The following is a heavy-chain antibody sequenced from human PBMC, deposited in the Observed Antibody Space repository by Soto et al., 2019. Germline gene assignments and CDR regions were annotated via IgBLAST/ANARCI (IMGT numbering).Heavy chain of an antibody. CDR2: ISYDGSNK. CDR3: VKLDGGQQLASPFDY. J-gene: IGHJ4*02. CDR1: GFTFSSYG. V-gene: IGHV3-30*18. D-gene: IGHD6-13*01. Sequence: PGGSLRLSCAASGFTFSSYGMHWVRQAPGKGLEWVAVISYDGSNKYYADSVKGRFTISRDNSKNTLYLQMNSLRAEDTAVYYCVKLDGGQQLASPFDYWGQGTLVTVSS.